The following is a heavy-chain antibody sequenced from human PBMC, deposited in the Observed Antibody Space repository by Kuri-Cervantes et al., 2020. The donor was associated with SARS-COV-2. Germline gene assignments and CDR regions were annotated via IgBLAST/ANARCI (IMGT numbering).Heavy chain of an antibody. J-gene: IGHJ4*02. V-gene: IGHV3-30*18. CDR1: GFTFSSYS. CDR2: LSNDGAHE. D-gene: IGHD3-3*01. Sequence: GESLKISCAASGFTFSSYSMNWVRQAPGKGLEWVALLSNDGAHEYYADSVKGRFTISRDNFKNTLFLQMNSLRSEDTAMYYCAKGGDFWSGFTYFDSCGPGTLVTVSS. CDR3: AKGGDFWSGFTYFDS.